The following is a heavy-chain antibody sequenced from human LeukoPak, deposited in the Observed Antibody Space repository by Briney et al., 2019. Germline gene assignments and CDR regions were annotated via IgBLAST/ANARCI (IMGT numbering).Heavy chain of an antibody. CDR1: GASISSSSYY. Sequence: SETLSLTCTVSGASISSSSYYWGWIRQPPGKGLEWIGSIYYSGSTYYNPSLKSRVTISVDTSKNQFSLKLSSVTAADTAVYYCGGFGIAAAGTQYNWFDPWGQGTLVTVSS. D-gene: IGHD6-13*01. V-gene: IGHV4-39*07. CDR2: IYYSGST. J-gene: IGHJ5*02. CDR3: GGFGIAAAGTQYNWFDP.